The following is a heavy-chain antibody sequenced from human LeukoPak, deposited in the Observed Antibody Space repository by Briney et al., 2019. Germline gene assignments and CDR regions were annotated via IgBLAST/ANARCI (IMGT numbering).Heavy chain of an antibody. V-gene: IGHV3-23*01. CDR2: ISGSGGST. CDR3: AKDIPGSSGYYKEYFQH. CDR1: GFTFSSYA. Sequence: GGSLRLSCAASGFTFSSYAMSWVRQAPGKGLEWASAISGSGGSTYYADSVKGRFTISRDNSKNTLYLQMNSLRAEDTAVYYCAKDIPGSSGYYKEYFQHWGQGTLVTVSS. J-gene: IGHJ1*01. D-gene: IGHD3-22*01.